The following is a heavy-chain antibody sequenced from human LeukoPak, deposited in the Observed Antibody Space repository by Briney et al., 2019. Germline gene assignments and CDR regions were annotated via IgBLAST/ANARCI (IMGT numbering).Heavy chain of an antibody. CDR1: GFTFSSYS. J-gene: IGHJ6*03. CDR3: ARDSSGVEQYYYYYYMDV. CDR2: ISSSSTI. Sequence: PGGSLRLSCAASGFTFSSYSMNLVRQAPGKGLEWVSYISSSSTIYYADSVKGRFTISRDNAKNSLYLQMNSLRAEDTAVYYCARDSSGVEQYYYYYYMDVWGKGTTVTVSS. D-gene: IGHD3-10*01. V-gene: IGHV3-48*01.